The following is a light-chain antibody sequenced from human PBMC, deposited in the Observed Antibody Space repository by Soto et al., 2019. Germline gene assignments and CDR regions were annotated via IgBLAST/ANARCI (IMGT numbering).Light chain of an antibody. J-gene: IGKJ4*01. CDR3: QQYNNWPPGT. CDR1: QSVSSSY. Sequence: EIVLTQSPGTLSLSPGERATLSCRASQSVSSSYLAWYQQKPGQAPRLLIYGASSRATGIPDRFSGSGSGTDFTLTISRLEPEDFAVYYCQQYNNWPPGTFGGGTKVEIK. V-gene: IGKV3-20*01. CDR2: GAS.